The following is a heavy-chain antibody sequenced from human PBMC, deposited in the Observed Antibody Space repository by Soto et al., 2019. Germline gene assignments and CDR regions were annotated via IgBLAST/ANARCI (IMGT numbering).Heavy chain of an antibody. Sequence: ASAEASWKASGYRLVEYSLHWVRQAPGEGLEVMGWTIRNSGASMLAHKFQGRVTLTRDTSLNIVYMDIRTLTSDDSAIYFCATDRRGSGSLEAMDVWGQGTTVTRSS. CDR1: GYRLVEYS. D-gene: IGHD3-10*01. J-gene: IGHJ6*02. V-gene: IGHV1-2*02. CDR3: ATDRRGSGSLEAMDV. CDR2: TIRNSGAS.